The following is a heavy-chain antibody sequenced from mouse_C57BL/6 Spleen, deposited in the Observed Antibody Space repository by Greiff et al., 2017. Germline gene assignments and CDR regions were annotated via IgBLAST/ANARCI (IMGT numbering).Heavy chain of an antibody. J-gene: IGHJ2*01. CDR1: GYAFTNYS. CDR3: ARGFDY. Sequence: VQLQQSGAELVRPGTSVKVSCKASGYAFTNYSIEWVKQRPGQGLAWIGVINPGSGGTNSNEKFKGKATLTADKSSSTAYMHLSSLTSEGAAGYSWARGFDYWGQGTTLTVSS. CDR2: INPGSGGT. V-gene: IGHV1-54*01.